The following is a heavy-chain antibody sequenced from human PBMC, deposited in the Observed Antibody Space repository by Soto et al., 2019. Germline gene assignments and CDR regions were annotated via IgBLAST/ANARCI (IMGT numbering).Heavy chain of an antibody. CDR2: INHSGST. D-gene: IGHD4-17*01. J-gene: IGHJ4*02. CDR1: GGSFSGYY. V-gene: IGHV4-34*01. Sequence: QVQLQQWGAGLLKPWETLSLTCAVYGGSFSGYYWTWIRQPPGKGLEWIGEINHSGSTNYNPSLKSRVTISVDTSKNQFSLKLSSVTAADTAVYYCTRGRRTAVTIDYWGQGALVTVSS. CDR3: TRGRRTAVTIDY.